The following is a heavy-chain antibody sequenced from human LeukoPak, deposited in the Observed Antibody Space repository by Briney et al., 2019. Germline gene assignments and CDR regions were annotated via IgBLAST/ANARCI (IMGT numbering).Heavy chain of an antibody. CDR1: GFTFSSYW. V-gene: IGHV3-7*01. Sequence: PGGSLRLSCAASGFTFSSYWMSWVRQAPGKGLEWVAYIKQGGSEKYYVDSVKGRFTISRDNAKNSLYLQMNSLRAEDTAVYYCARAGIDRFDAFDIWGQGTMVTVSS. CDR2: IKQGGSEK. CDR3: ARAGIDRFDAFDI. J-gene: IGHJ3*02. D-gene: IGHD1-26*01.